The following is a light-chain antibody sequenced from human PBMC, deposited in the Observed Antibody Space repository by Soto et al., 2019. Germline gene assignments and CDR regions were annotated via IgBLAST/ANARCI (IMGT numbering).Light chain of an antibody. CDR3: QQYIKWPIT. Sequence: EIVLTQSPVTLSLSPGERATLSCRASQSVGSDYLAWYQQKPGQAPRILIFGASGRATGIPDRFSGSGSGTEFTLTVSSLQSEDFAVYYCQQYIKWPITFGQGTRLEIK. J-gene: IGKJ5*01. V-gene: IGKV3D-15*01. CDR1: QSVGSD. CDR2: GAS.